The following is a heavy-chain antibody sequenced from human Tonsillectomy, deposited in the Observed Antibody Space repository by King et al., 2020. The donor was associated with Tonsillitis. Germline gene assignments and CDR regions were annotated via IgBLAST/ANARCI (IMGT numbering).Heavy chain of an antibody. D-gene: IGHD2-21*02. CDR2: ISGGRLPNT. Sequence: VQLVESGGGLVQPGGSLRLSCAASGFTFSSYAMSWVRQAPGKGLEWVSAISGGRLPNTYYAHSVKGRFTISRDNSKNTLYLQMNNLRAGDTALYYCAISTCGGDCNAYYFDYWGQGALATVSS. V-gene: IGHV3-23*04. J-gene: IGHJ4*02. CDR3: AISTCGGDCNAYYFDY. CDR1: GFTFSSYA.